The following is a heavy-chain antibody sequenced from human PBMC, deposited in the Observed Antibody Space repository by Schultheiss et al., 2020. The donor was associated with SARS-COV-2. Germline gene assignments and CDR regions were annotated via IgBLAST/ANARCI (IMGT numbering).Heavy chain of an antibody. CDR1: GFTFSSYA. Sequence: GGSLRLSCAASGFTFSSYAMSWVRQAPGKGLEWVSAISGSGGSTYYADSVMGRFTISRDNSKNTLYLQMNSLRAEDTAVYYCSGSGSYYQIGAFDYWGQGTLGTVSS. V-gene: IGHV3-23*01. J-gene: IGHJ4*02. CDR3: SGSGSYYQIGAFDY. CDR2: ISGSGGST. D-gene: IGHD3-10*01.